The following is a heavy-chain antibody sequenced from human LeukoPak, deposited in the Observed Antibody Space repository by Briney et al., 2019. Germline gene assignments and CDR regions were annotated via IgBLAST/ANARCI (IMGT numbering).Heavy chain of an antibody. CDR3: ARCQGIAAAEIGSVDY. D-gene: IGHD6-13*01. V-gene: IGHV3-30*02. CDR2: IRYDGSNK. CDR1: GVTFSSYG. J-gene: IGHJ4*02. Sequence: GGSLRVSCAAPGVTFSSYGMRWVREAPGKGLGWGAFIRYDGSNKYSADTVKGRFTISTDNSKNTMSLQMNSLRAEDPAVYYCARCQGIAAAEIGSVDYWGPGTLVTVSS.